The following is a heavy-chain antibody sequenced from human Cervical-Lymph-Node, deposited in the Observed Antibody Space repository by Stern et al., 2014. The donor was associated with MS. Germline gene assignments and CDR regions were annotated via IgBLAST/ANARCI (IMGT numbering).Heavy chain of an antibody. CDR2: IYPDDSDI. D-gene: IGHD1-1*01. CDR1: GYTFTNNW. V-gene: IGHV5-51*03. J-gene: IGHJ6*02. Sequence: EVQLVQSGAEVKKPGESLKISCKGSGYTFTNNWIAWVSQMPGKGLEWMGIIYPDDSDIRYSPSLQGQVTISAAKSISTPSLQRSSLKAADSAVYYWAKPPPRRKWDDPNYGMDVWGQGTTVTVSS. CDR3: AKPPPRRKWDDPNYGMDV.